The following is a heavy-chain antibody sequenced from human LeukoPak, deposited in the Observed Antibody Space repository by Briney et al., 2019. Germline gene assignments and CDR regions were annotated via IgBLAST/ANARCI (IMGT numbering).Heavy chain of an antibody. Sequence: GGSLRLSCEGSGFSVNGYVMSWVRQAPGKGLEWIAVTGGSDDNTHYADSVKGRFTISRDNSENRLFLQMNSLRPDDSALYYCTNDLMTGFSSDWYFAYWGQGTLVTVSS. CDR3: TNDLMTGFSSDWYFAY. CDR2: TGGSDDNT. CDR1: GFSVNGYV. V-gene: IGHV3-23*01. J-gene: IGHJ4*02. D-gene: IGHD6-19*01.